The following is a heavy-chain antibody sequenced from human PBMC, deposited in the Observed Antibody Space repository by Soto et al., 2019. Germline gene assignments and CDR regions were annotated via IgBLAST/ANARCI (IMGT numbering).Heavy chain of an antibody. J-gene: IGHJ4*02. CDR1: GYTFSSHG. CDR3: ARDGRTTSDY. Sequence: QVQLIQSGAEVKKPGASVKVSCKASGYTFSSHGISWVRQAPGQGLEWMGWISSYNGNTHYAQNFEDRVTMTTDTSTSTAYMELTSLRSDDTAVYYCARDGRTTSDYWGQGTLVTVSS. CDR2: ISSYNGNT. V-gene: IGHV1-18*01.